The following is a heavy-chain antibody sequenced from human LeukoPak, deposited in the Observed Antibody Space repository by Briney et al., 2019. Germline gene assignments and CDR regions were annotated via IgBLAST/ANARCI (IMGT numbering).Heavy chain of an antibody. J-gene: IGHJ5*02. D-gene: IGHD6-6*01. V-gene: IGHV4-39*01. CDR2: IYYSGST. CDR1: GGSISSSSYY. CDR3: AGHTARLSNWFDP. Sequence: SETLSLTCTVSGGSISSSSYYWGWIRQPPGKGLEWIGSIYYSGSTYYNPSLKSRVTISVDTSKNQFSLKLSSVTAADTAVYYCAGHTARLSNWFDPWGQGTLVTVSS.